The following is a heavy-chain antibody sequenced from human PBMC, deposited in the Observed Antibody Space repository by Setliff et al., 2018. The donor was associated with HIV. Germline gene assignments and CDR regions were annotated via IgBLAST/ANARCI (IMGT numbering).Heavy chain of an antibody. CDR3: ARNSQKGIQPLLLAS. CDR1: GGSISTYF. CDR2: IYYTGST. J-gene: IGHJ4*02. D-gene: IGHD1-1*01. Sequence: SETLSLTSTVSGGSISTYFWRWIRQTPGTGLELIGYIYYTGSTSYHPSFRSRVTISVDTSKNQFSLMLDSVTAADTAVYYCARNSQKGIQPLLLASRGPGTLVTVSS. V-gene: IGHV4-59*01.